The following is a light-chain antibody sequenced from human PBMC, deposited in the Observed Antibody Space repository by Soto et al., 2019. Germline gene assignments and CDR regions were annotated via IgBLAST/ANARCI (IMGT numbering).Light chain of an antibody. Sequence: EIVLTQSPGTLSLSPGERATLSCRASQSVSSSSYLAWYQQNPGQAPRLLIYGASSRATGIPDRFSGSESGTDFTLTISRLEPEDFAVYYCHQYGSSPSYTFGQGTKLEIK. CDR3: HQYGSSPSYT. J-gene: IGKJ2*01. CDR1: QSVSSSSY. V-gene: IGKV3-20*01. CDR2: GAS.